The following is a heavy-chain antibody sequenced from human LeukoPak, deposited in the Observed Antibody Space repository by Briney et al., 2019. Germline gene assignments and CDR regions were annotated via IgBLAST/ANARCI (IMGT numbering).Heavy chain of an antibody. Sequence: SETLSLTCAVYGGSFSGYYWSWIRQPPGKGLEWMGEINHSGSTNYNPSLKSRVTISVDTSKNQFSLKLSSVTAADTAVYYCARRDRRITIFGVVTYYFDYWGQGTLVTVSS. D-gene: IGHD3-3*01. CDR2: INHSGST. CDR3: ARRDRRITIFGVVTYYFDY. V-gene: IGHV4-34*01. CDR1: GGSFSGYY. J-gene: IGHJ4*02.